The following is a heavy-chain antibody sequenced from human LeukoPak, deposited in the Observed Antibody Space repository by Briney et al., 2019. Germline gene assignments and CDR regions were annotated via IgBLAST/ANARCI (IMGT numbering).Heavy chain of an antibody. CDR2: IRSYSSYI. J-gene: IGHJ6*03. CDR3: ARFSEVYYYVDV. CDR1: GFTFDTYN. Sequence: KSGGSLRLSCAASGFTFDTYNFNWVRQAPGQGLEWVASIRSYSSYIYYGDSVKGRFTISRDDAKKSLYLQMNSLRAEDTAVYFCARFSEVYYYVDVWGTGTTVTVSS. V-gene: IGHV3-21*01. D-gene: IGHD2/OR15-2a*01.